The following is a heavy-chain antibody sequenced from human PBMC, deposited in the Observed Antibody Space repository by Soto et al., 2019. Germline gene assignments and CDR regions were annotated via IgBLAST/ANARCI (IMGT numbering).Heavy chain of an antibody. CDR1: GFSLSTSGVG. D-gene: IGHD3-22*01. J-gene: IGHJ4*02. CDR2: IYWDDDK. Sequence: QITLKESGPTLVKPTQTLTLTCTFSGFSLSTSGVGVGWIRQPPGKALEWLALIYWDDDKRFSPSLKSRLTITKYTSKNQVVLTMTNMDPVDTATYYCAHRRLWYYDRTGYYEVWGQGTLVTVSS. V-gene: IGHV2-5*02. CDR3: AHRRLWYYDRTGYYEV.